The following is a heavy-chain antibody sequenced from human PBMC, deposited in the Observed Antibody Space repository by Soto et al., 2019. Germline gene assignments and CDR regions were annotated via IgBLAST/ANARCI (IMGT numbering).Heavy chain of an antibody. Sequence: QVQLVQSGAEVKKPGASVKVSCKTSGYNFMNYGISWVRQAPGPGLEWMGWISGENGKTYYPQKFQDRVTLTTVTSASTAYMELRSLTSDDTAVYYCVRVGSSGYDRAGLNWGQGTLVTVS. CDR1: GYNFMNYG. CDR2: ISGENGKT. D-gene: IGHD3-3*01. CDR3: VRVGSSGYDRAGLN. J-gene: IGHJ4*02. V-gene: IGHV1-18*01.